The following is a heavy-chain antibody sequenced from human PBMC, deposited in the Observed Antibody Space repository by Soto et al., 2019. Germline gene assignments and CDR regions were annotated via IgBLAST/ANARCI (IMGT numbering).Heavy chain of an antibody. CDR3: AGDRQFYHFWSGYQNEGPDRMDV. CDR2: INHSGGT. V-gene: IGHV4-34*02. Sequence: QVQLQQWGAGLLKPSETLSLTCAVYGGSFSGYYWTWIRQAPGKGLEWIGEINHSGGTNYNSSLKSRITISVDTSKTQFSLIVYSVTAADTAVYYWAGDRQFYHFWSGYQNEGPDRMDVWGQGTTVIVSS. CDR1: GGSFSGYY. D-gene: IGHD3-3*02. J-gene: IGHJ6*02.